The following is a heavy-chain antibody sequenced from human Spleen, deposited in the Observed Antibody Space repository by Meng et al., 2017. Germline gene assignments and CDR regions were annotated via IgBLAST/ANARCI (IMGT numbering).Heavy chain of an antibody. CDR3: ARDRKHYGERGWFDP. Sequence: QVQLQESGPGLVKPSQTLSLTCSVSGGSISSGDYYWSWIRQPPGKGLEWIGYIYYSGSTYSNASLNSRVTISIDRSKNQFSLKLSSVTAADTAVYYCARDRKHYGERGWFDPWGQGTLVTVSS. CDR1: GGSISSGDYY. D-gene: IGHD4-17*01. J-gene: IGHJ5*02. V-gene: IGHV4-30-4*01. CDR2: IYYSGST.